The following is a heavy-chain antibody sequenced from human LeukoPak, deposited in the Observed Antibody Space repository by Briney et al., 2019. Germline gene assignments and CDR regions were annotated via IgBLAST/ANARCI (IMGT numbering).Heavy chain of an antibody. J-gene: IGHJ4*02. Sequence: GGSLRLSCAASGFTFSSYAMSWVRQVPGKRLEWVSAISSGAGTTGYADSVKGRFTISRDNSKSTIYLQMNSLRAEDTAVYYCVIGLHQSYSGWSTSYDGWGQGTLVTVSS. D-gene: IGHD6-19*01. CDR2: ISSGAGTT. CDR1: GFTFSSYA. V-gene: IGHV3-23*01. CDR3: VIGLHQSYSGWSTSYDG.